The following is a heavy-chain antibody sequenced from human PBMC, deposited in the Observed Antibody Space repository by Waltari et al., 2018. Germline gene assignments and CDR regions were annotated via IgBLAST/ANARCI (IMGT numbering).Heavy chain of an antibody. CDR2: IYYSGST. D-gene: IGHD3-3*02. CDR1: GGSISRGGYY. CDR3: ARTPGIEDYYMDV. J-gene: IGHJ6*03. V-gene: IGHV4-31*03. Sequence: QVQLQESGPGLVKPSQTLSLTCTVSGGSISRGGYYWRWLRQHPGKGLEWIGYIYYSGSTYYNPSLKSRVTISVDTSKNQFSLKLSSVTAADTAVYYCARTPGIEDYYMDVWGKGTTVTVSS.